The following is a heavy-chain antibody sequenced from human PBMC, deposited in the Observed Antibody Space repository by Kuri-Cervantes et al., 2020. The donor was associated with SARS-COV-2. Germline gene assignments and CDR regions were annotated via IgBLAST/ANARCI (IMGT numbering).Heavy chain of an antibody. D-gene: IGHD4-17*01. CDR1: GFTFDDYA. CDR3: ARDCYGDQLYYYYYGMDV. J-gene: IGHJ6*02. CDR2: IKQDGSEK. Sequence: GGSLRLSCAASGFTFDDYAMHWVRQAPGRGLEWVANIKQDGSEKYYMDSVKGRFTISRDNAKNSLYLQMNSLRAEDTAVYYCARDCYGDQLYYYYYGMDVWGQGTTVTVSS. V-gene: IGHV3-7*01.